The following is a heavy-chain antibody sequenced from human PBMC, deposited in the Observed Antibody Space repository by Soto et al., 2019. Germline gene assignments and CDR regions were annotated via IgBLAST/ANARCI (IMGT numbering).Heavy chain of an antibody. J-gene: IGHJ5*02. CDR1: GGTFSSYA. V-gene: IGHV1-69*06. D-gene: IGHD2-21*02. CDR2: IIPIFGTA. Sequence: QVPLVQPGAEVKKPGSSVKVSCKASGGTFSSYAISWVRQAPGQGLEWMGGIIPIFGTANYAQKFQGRVTITADKSTSTAYMELSSLRSEDTAVYYCARDRYCGGDCYLGAGFDPWGQGTLVTVSS. CDR3: ARDRYCGGDCYLGAGFDP.